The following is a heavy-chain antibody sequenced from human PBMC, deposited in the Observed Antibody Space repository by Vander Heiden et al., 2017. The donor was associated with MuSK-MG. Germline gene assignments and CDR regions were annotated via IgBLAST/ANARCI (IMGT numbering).Heavy chain of an antibody. D-gene: IGHD6-25*01. CDR3: TSQSGHTKPVDAFAI. CDR1: GYSCTSYW. V-gene: IGHV5-51*03. CDR2: IYPGDADP. Sequence: VQLEESGAEVKTPRETMKISCQGSGYSCTSYWIGWARQMRRNGLEWMGLIYPGDADPGYSPSFQGHVTISSDKSIGTAYVQWSSLTASNTAMYYCTSQSGHTKPVDAFAIWGQGTMVSVSS. J-gene: IGHJ3*02.